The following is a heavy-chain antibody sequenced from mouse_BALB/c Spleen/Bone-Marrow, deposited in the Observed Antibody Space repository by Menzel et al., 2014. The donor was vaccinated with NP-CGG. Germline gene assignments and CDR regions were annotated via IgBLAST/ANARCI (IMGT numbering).Heavy chain of an antibody. V-gene: IGHV14-3*02. CDR2: IDPANGNT. Sequence: EVPLQQSGAELVKPGASVKLSCTASGFNIKDTYMHWVKQRPEQGLEWIGRIDPANGNTKYDPKFQGKATITADTSSNTTSLQLSSLTSEDAAVYYCARYYYGSSYFDYWGQGTTLTVSS. CDR3: ARYYYGSSYFDY. D-gene: IGHD1-1*01. J-gene: IGHJ2*01. CDR1: GFNIKDTY.